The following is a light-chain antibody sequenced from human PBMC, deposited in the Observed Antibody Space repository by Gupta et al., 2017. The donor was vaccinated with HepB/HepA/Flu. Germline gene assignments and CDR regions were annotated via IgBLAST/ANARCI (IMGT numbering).Light chain of an antibody. Sequence: DIVMTQSPDSLAVSLGERATINCKSSQSALSSSNNKNYLAWYQQKPGQPPKLLIYWASTRESGVTDRFSGSGSGTDFTLTITSLQAEDVAVYSCQQYYSTLSFGPGTKVDIK. J-gene: IGKJ3*01. CDR2: WAS. CDR1: QSALSSSNNKNY. CDR3: QQYYSTLS. V-gene: IGKV4-1*01.